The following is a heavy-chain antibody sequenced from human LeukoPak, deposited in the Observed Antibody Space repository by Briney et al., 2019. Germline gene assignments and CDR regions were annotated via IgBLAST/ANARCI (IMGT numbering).Heavy chain of an antibody. D-gene: IGHD1-26*01. Sequence: AETLSLTCTVSGGSISSGSYYWGWIRQPPGKWLEWIGSIYHSGSTYYNPSLKSRVTISVDTSKNQFSLKLSSVTAADTAVYYCARPIYGSSAGNWFDPWGQGTLVTVSS. V-gene: IGHV4-39*07. CDR2: IYHSGST. CDR3: ARPIYGSSAGNWFDP. CDR1: GGSISSGSYY. J-gene: IGHJ5*02.